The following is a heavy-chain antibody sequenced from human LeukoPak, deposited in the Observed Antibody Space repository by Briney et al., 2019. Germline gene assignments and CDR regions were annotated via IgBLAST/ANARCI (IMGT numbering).Heavy chain of an antibody. CDR1: GYTFTSYY. D-gene: IGHD1-26*01. CDR3: ARGKGVGATNYFDL. CDR2: INPSGGST. V-gene: IGHV1-46*01. Sequence: GASVKVSCKASGYTFTSYYMHWVRQAPGQGLEWMGIINPSGGSTSYAQKFRGRISMTRDTTIDTAYMELSSLTSEDTAVYFCARGKGVGATNYFDLWGQGTLVSVSS. J-gene: IGHJ4*02.